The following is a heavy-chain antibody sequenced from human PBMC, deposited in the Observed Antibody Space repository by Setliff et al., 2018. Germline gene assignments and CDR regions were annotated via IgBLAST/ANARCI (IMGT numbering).Heavy chain of an antibody. CDR1: GFTFDDYA. D-gene: IGHD3-10*01. CDR3: VRDWASGDDH. Sequence: PGGSLRLSCAASGFTFDDYAMHWVRQAPGKGLEWVSGISWNSGSIGYVDSVKGRFTISRDNAKNSLFLQMNILEVEDTAVYYCVRDWASGDDHWGRGTLVTVSS. V-gene: IGHV3-9*01. CDR2: ISWNSGSI. J-gene: IGHJ4*02.